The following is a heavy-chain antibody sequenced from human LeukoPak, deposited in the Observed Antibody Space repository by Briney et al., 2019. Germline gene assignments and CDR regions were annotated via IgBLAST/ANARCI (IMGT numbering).Heavy chain of an antibody. CDR3: VRDHYYSMDV. CDR1: GFSFSSTW. J-gene: IGHJ6*03. Sequence: GGSLRHSCAASGFSFSSTWMHWVRQAPGKGLVWVSRIHSDGSPTIYADSVKGRFTISRDNAKNTLYLQMNSLRADDTAIYYCVRDHYYSMDVWGKGTTVTVSS. V-gene: IGHV3-74*01. CDR2: IHSDGSPT.